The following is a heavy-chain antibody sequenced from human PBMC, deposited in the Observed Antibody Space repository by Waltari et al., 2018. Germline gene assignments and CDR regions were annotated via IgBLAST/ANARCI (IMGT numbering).Heavy chain of an antibody. V-gene: IGHV4-61*02. CDR3: ARAPTGEHFDY. Sequence: QVQLQESGPGLVKPSQTLSLTCTVSGGSISSGSYYWSWIRQPAGKGLEWIGRIYTSGGTNYNPSRKSRGTISVDTSKNQFSLKLSSVTAADTAVYYCARAPTGEHFDYWGQGTLVTVSS. J-gene: IGHJ4*02. CDR2: IYTSGGT. CDR1: GGSISSGSYY. D-gene: IGHD7-27*01.